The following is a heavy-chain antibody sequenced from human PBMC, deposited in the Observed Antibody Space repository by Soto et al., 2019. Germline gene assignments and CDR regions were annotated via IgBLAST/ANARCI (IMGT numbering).Heavy chain of an antibody. D-gene: IGHD2-2*01. CDR2: ISGSGGST. Sequence: GGSLRLSCAASGFTFSSYAMSWVRQAPGEGLEWVSAISGSGGSTYYADSVKGRFTISRDNSKNTLYLQMNSLRAEDTAVYYCAKVPSTLYYYYGMDVWGQGTTVTVSS. J-gene: IGHJ6*02. V-gene: IGHV3-23*01. CDR3: AKVPSTLYYYYGMDV. CDR1: GFTFSSYA.